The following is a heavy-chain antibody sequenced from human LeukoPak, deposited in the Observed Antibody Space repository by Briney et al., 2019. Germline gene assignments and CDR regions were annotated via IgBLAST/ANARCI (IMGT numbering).Heavy chain of an antibody. CDR2: ISYSGTT. D-gene: IGHD1-1*01. CDR1: GGPVRRDSNY. Sequence: SETLPHTRSVSGGPVRRDSNYWSWIRQPPGKGLEWIGYISYSGTTDYNPSLKSRVSMSLGTSKNEISLKLDSVTAADTAVYYCARGYRNNWRFVYCRQGTLNTVSS. J-gene: IGHJ4*02. V-gene: IGHV4-61*01. CDR3: ARGYRNNWRFVY.